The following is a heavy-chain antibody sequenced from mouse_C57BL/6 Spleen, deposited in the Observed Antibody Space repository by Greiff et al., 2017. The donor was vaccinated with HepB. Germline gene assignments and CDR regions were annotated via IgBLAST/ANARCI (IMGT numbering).Heavy chain of an antibody. Sequence: QVQLQQPGPELVKPGASVKISCKASGYAFSSSWMNWVKQRPGKGLEWIGRIYPGDGDTNYNGKFKGKATFTADTTSNTAYMQLSSLTTEDSAIYYCARRGGSSPWFAYWGQGTLVTVSA. J-gene: IGHJ3*01. CDR1: GYAFSSSW. V-gene: IGHV1-82*01. CDR2: IYPGDGDT. D-gene: IGHD1-1*01. CDR3: ARRGGSSPWFAY.